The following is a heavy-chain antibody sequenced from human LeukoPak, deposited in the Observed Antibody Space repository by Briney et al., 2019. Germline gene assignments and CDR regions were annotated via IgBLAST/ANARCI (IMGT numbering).Heavy chain of an antibody. CDR3: ARLPPYSSSWYFDY. Sequence: SETLSLTCTVSGGSINSYYWSWIRQPPGKGLEWIGYIYYSGSTNYIPSLKSRVTISVDTSKNQFSLKLSSVTAADTAVYYCARLPPYSSSWYFDYWGQGTLVTVSS. CDR2: IYYSGST. D-gene: IGHD6-13*01. J-gene: IGHJ4*02. CDR1: GGSINSYY. V-gene: IGHV4-59*12.